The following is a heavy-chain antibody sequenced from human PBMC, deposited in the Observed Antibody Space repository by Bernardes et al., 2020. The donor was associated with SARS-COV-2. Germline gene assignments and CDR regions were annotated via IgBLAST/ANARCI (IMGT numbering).Heavy chain of an antibody. CDR3: AKEIRGFSGYDF. CDR2: IGSSGVHT. D-gene: IGHD5-12*01. Sequence: GGSLRLSRAASGVTLSSNTMDWVRQAPGKGLEWVASIGSSGVHTFYADSVRGRFTISRDNAKNSLYLQMNSLRADDTAVYFCAKEIRGFSGYDFWGQGTPVTVSS. CDR1: GVTLSSNT. V-gene: IGHV3-21*01. J-gene: IGHJ4*02.